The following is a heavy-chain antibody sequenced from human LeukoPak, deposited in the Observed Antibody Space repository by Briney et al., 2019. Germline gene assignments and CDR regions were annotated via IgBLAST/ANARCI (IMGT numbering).Heavy chain of an antibody. V-gene: IGHV3-48*01. CDR1: GFTFSSYS. CDR3: AKDLRYYDSSGYYSGGGY. J-gene: IGHJ4*02. D-gene: IGHD3-22*01. Sequence: AGGSLRLSCAASGFTFSSYSMNWVRQAPGKGLEWVSYISSSSSTIYYADSVKGRFTISRDNAKNSLYLQMNSLRAEDTAVYYCAKDLRYYDSSGYYSGGGYWGQGTLVTVSS. CDR2: ISSSSSTI.